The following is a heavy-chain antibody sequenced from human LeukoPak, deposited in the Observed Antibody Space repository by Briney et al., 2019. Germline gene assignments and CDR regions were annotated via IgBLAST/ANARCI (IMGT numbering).Heavy chain of an antibody. V-gene: IGHV4-39*07. CDR2: ISYSGST. CDR1: GGSISSSSYY. D-gene: IGHD3-10*01. J-gene: IGHJ2*01. CDR3: ARESGAGFWYFDL. Sequence: PSETLSLTCTASGGSISSSSYYWGWIRQPPGKGLEWIGSISYSGSTYYNPSLKSRLTISVDTSKNQFSLKLSSVTAADTAVYYCARESGAGFWYFDLWGRGTLLSVSS.